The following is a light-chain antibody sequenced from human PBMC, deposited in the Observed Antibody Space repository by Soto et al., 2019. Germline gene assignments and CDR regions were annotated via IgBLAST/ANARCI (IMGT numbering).Light chain of an antibody. CDR1: NIGSES. J-gene: IGLJ1*01. CDR3: QVWYSSTDLYV. CDR2: DDS. V-gene: IGLV3-21*02. Sequence: SYELTHPPSLSVAPGQPARITCGGNNIGSESVHWYQQRPGQAPVLVVYDDSDRPSGIPERFSGSNSANTATLTISRVEAGDEADYYCQVWYSSTDLYVLGSGTKVTVL.